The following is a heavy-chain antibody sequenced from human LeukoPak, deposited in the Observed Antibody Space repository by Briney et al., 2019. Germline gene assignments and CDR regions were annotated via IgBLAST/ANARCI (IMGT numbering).Heavy chain of an antibody. CDR1: GGSVSSGSYY. D-gene: IGHD5-18*01. Sequence: SETLSLTCTVSGGSVSSGSYYWSCIRQPPGKGLEWIGYIYYSGSTNYNPSLKSRVTISVDTSKNQFSLKLSSVTAADTAVYYCAKLYSYGTSWGQGTLVTVSS. CDR3: AKLYSYGTS. V-gene: IGHV4-61*01. J-gene: IGHJ4*02. CDR2: IYYSGST.